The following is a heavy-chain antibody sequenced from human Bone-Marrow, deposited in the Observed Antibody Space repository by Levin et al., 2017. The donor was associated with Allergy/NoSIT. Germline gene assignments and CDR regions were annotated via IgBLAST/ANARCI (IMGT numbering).Heavy chain of an antibody. J-gene: IGHJ4*02. CDR1: GFIFSDSA. CDR3: SNAMCGGDCYDDY. CDR2: IRSKTYTYAT. Sequence: QPGGSLRLSCAASGFIFSDSAIHWVRQASGKGLEWVARIRSKTYTYATAYAASVKGRFTISRDDSENTAYLQMDSLKAEDTAVYYCSNAMCGGDCYDDYWGQGTLVTVSS. D-gene: IGHD2-21*02. V-gene: IGHV3-73*01.